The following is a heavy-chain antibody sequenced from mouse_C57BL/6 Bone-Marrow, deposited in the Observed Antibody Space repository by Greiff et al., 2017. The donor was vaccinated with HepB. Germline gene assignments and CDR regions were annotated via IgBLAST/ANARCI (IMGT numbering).Heavy chain of an antibody. J-gene: IGHJ2*01. Sequence: QVQLQQSGAELARPGASVKLSCKASGYTFTSYGISWVKQRPGQGLEWIGEIYPRSGNTYYNEKFKGKATLTADKSSSTAYMELRSLTSEDSAVYFCARRVYYSNFLDYWGQGTTLTVSS. D-gene: IGHD2-5*01. CDR2: IYPRSGNT. CDR1: GYTFTSYG. CDR3: ARRVYYSNFLDY. V-gene: IGHV1-81*01.